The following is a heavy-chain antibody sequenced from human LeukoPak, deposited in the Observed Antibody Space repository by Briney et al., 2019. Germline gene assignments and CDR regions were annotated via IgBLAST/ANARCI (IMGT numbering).Heavy chain of an antibody. J-gene: IGHJ4*02. D-gene: IGHD1-1*01. Sequence: GGSLRLPCAASGFSFGPFGINWVRQAPGKGLEWVSYISSDGTNLYYADSVKGRFTISRDNPRNTLYLQMNSLRAEDTAFYYCVRDDWNLWGQGTLVTVSS. CDR1: GFSFGPFG. CDR2: ISSDGTNL. V-gene: IGHV3-48*01. CDR3: VRDDWNL.